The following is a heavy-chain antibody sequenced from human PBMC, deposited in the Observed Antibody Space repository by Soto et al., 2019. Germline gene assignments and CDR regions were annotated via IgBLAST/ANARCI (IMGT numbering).Heavy chain of an antibody. D-gene: IGHD2-15*01. J-gene: IGHJ4*02. CDR1: GFTFSSYS. CDR2: ISSSSRTI. Sequence: EVQLVESGGGLVQPGGSLRLSCAASGFTFSSYSMNWVRQAPGKGLEWVSYISSSSRTIYYADSVKGRFTIFRDNAKNSLYLQMNSLRAEDTAVYYCARDKGRSPLEYWGQGTLVTVSS. CDR3: ARDKGRSPLEY. V-gene: IGHV3-48*01.